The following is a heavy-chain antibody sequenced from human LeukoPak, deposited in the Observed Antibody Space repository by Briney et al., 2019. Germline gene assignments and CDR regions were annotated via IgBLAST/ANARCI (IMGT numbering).Heavy chain of an antibody. V-gene: IGHV4-39*07. J-gene: IGHJ6*02. CDR3: ARSSGSYSNYYYYGMDV. Sequence: SETLSLTCTVSGGSISSSSYYWGWIRQPPGKGLEWIGSIYYSGSTYYNPSLKSRVTISVDTSKNQFSLKLSSVTAADTAVYYCARSSGSYSNYYYYGMDVWGQGTTVTVSS. CDR1: GGSISSSSYY. CDR2: IYYSGST. D-gene: IGHD1-26*01.